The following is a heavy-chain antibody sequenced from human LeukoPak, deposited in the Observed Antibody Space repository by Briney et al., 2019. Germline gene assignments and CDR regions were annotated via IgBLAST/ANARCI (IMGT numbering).Heavy chain of an antibody. CDR1: GYAFTGYY. J-gene: IGHJ4*02. CDR2: INPNSGDT. D-gene: IGHD4-17*01. CDR3: ARDFGPVTTFFDY. Sequence: ASVKVSCKASGYAFTGYYIHWVRQAPGQGLEWMGWINPNSGDTNYGQKFQGRVTMTRDTSISTAYMDLSSLRSDDTAMYYCARDFGPVTTFFDYWGQGTLVTVSS. V-gene: IGHV1-2*02.